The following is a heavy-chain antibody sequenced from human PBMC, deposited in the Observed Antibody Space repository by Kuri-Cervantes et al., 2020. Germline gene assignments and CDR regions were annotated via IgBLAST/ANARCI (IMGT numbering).Heavy chain of an antibody. J-gene: IGHJ6*02. V-gene: IGHV3-9*01. CDR2: ISWNSGSI. Sequence: SLKISCAASGFTFDDYAMHWVRQAPGKGLEWVSGISWNSGSIGYADSVKGRFTISRDNAKNSLYLQMNSLRAEDTAVYYCARGLRGGYYGMDVWGQGTTVTVSS. CDR3: ARGLRGGYYGMDV. CDR1: GFTFDDYA. D-gene: IGHD2-21*01.